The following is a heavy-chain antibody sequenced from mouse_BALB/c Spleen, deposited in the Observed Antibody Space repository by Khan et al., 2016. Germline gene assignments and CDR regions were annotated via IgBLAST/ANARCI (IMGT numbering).Heavy chain of an antibody. V-gene: IGHV9-1*02. D-gene: IGHD6-1*01. Sequence: QIQLVQSGPDLKKPGETVKISCKASGYAFTNYGMNWVKQAPGKGLECMGWIDTYSGETTYADDFKGRFAFSLETSASTAYLQIISLKTEDMATYLCARRRQLDLYYAMDYWGQGTSGTVSS. CDR1: GYAFTNYG. CDR2: IDTYSGET. CDR3: ARRRQLDLYYAMDY. J-gene: IGHJ4*01.